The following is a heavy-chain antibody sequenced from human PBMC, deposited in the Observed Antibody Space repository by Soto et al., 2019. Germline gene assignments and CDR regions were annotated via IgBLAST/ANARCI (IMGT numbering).Heavy chain of an antibody. CDR3: ARHASSWIQTPLNS. J-gene: IGHJ4*02. CDR1: GVSISSGDYY. V-gene: IGHV4-30-4*08. CDR2: IYYSGST. Sequence: SETLSLTCTVSGVSISSGDYYWSWIRQHPGKGLEWIGYIYYSGSTYYNPSLKSRVSISVDTSKNQFSLTLNSVTAADTAVYYCARHASSWIQTPLNSWGQGTPVTVSS. D-gene: IGHD5-18*01.